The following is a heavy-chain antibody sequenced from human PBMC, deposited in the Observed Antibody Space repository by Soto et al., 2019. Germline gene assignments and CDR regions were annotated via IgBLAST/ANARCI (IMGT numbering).Heavy chain of an antibody. V-gene: IGHV4-30-2*01. CDR2: ISHSGST. CDR3: ARGARYSSDWYFDL. CDR1: GGSISSGGYS. D-gene: IGHD6-25*01. J-gene: IGHJ2*01. Sequence: QLQLQESGSGLVKPSQTLSLTCAVSGGSISSGGYSWSWIRQPPGKGLEWIGYISHSGSTYYNPSLKSRVTISVDRSKNQSSLKLSSVTAADTAVYYCARGARYSSDWYFDLWGRGNLVTVSS.